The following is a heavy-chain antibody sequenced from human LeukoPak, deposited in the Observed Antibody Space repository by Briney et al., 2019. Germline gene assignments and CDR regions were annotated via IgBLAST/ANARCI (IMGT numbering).Heavy chain of an antibody. V-gene: IGHV3-30*18. CDR3: ANENYYGSGSYPDY. CDR1: GFTFSSYG. J-gene: IGHJ4*02. Sequence: GRSLRLSCAASGFTFSSYGMHWVRQAPGKGLEWVAVISTDGSDRYYADSVKGRFTISRDNSKNTLYLQMNSLRAEDTAVYYCANENYYGSGSYPDYWGQGTLVTVSS. CDR2: ISTDGSDR. D-gene: IGHD3-10*01.